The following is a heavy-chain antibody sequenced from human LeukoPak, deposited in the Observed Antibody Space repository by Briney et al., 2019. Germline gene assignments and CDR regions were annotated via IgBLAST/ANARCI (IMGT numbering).Heavy chain of an antibody. J-gene: IGHJ4*02. CDR1: GFTVSSNY. V-gene: IGHV3-53*01. Sequence: QPGGSLRLSCAASGFTVSSNYMTWVRQAPGKGLEWVSVIYSGGTTYYADSVKGRFTISRDNAKNSLYLQMNSLRAEDTAVYYCARDWASSSPRDSWGQGTLVTVSS. CDR3: ARDWASSSPRDS. CDR2: IYSGGTT. D-gene: IGHD6-6*01.